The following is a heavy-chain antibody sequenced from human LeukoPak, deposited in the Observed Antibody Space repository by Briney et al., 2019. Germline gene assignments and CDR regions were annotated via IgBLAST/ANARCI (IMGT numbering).Heavy chain of an antibody. CDR3: ARTGDFWSGSYY. CDR1: GGSFSGYY. J-gene: IGHJ4*02. CDR2: INHSGTT. V-gene: IGHV4-34*01. Sequence: SETLSLTCAVSGGSFSGYYWSWIRQPPGKGLEWIGEINHSGTTNYNPSLKSRVTISVDTSKNQFSLKLSSVTAADTAVYYCARTGDFWSGSYYWGQGTLVTVSS. D-gene: IGHD3-3*01.